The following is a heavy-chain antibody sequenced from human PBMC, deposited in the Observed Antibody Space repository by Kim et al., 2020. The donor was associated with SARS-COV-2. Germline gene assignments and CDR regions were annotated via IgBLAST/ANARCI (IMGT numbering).Heavy chain of an antibody. CDR3: TRVPKPLNHCSGGSCYLKSFLYFDL. V-gene: IGHV3-49*04. D-gene: IGHD2-15*01. Sequence: GGSLRLSCTASGFTFGDYAMSWVRQAPGKGLEGVGFIRSKAYGGTTEYAASVKGRFTISRDDSKSIAYLQMNSLKTEDTAVYYCTRVPKPLNHCSGGSCYLKSFLYFDLWGRGTLVTVSS. CDR2: IRSKAYGGTT. J-gene: IGHJ2*01. CDR1: GFTFGDYA.